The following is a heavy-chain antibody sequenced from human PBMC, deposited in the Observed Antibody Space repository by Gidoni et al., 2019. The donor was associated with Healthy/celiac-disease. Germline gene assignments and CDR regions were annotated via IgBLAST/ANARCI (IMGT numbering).Heavy chain of an antibody. V-gene: IGHV3-21*01. CDR3: AREQDPGTMIVVVYGMDV. CDR2: ISSSSSYI. D-gene: IGHD3-22*01. CDR1: GFTFSSYS. Sequence: EVQLVESGGGLVKPGGSLRLSCADSGFTFSSYSMNWVRQAPGKGLEWVSSISSSSSYIYYADSVKGRFTISRDNAKNSLYLQMNSLRAEDTAVYYCAREQDPGTMIVVVYGMDVWGQGTTVTVSS. J-gene: IGHJ6*02.